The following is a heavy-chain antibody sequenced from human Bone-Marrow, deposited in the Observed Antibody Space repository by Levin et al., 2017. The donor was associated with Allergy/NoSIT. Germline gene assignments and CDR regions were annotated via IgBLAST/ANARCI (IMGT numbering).Heavy chain of an antibody. D-gene: IGHD2-2*01. CDR3: ARGVEPYDRNTSQFWGGFWYDP. CDR1: GGSFSVYY. Sequence: SCAVFGGSFSVYYWSWFRQAPGKGLEWIGEINHRGSTRYNPTLKSRVTISVDTSKNQFSLKLTSVTAADTAVYYCARGVEPYDRNTSQFWGGFWYDPWGQGTLVTVSS. V-gene: IGHV4-34*01. CDR2: INHRGST. J-gene: IGHJ5*02.